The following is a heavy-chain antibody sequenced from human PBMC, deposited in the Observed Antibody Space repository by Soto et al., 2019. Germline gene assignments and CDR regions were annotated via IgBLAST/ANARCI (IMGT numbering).Heavy chain of an antibody. V-gene: IGHV3-7*03. Sequence: EVQLEESGGGLVQPGGSLRLSCTASKFFISSSWRSWVRQAPGKGLEWVANIKEDGGLRRYVDSVKGRFTISRDNGKNSVYLQMNSLRADDTAVYYCTSARSSVEPGGFVENWGQGTLVTVSS. CDR3: TSARSSVEPGGFVEN. D-gene: IGHD2-15*01. CDR1: KFFISSSW. CDR2: IKEDGGLR. J-gene: IGHJ4*02.